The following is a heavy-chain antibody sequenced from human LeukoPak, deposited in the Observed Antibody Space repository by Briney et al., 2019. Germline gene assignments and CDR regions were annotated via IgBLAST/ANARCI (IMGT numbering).Heavy chain of an antibody. CDR1: GGTFSSYA. V-gene: IGHV1-69*05. CDR3: ARDAEDTAMASWP. CDR2: IIPIFGTA. J-gene: IGHJ5*02. Sequence: SVKVSCKASGGTFSSYAISWVRQAPGQGLEWMGGIIPIFGTANYAQKFQGRVTITTDESTSTAYMELSSLRPEDTAVYYCARDAEDTAMASWPWGQGTLVTVSS. D-gene: IGHD5-18*01.